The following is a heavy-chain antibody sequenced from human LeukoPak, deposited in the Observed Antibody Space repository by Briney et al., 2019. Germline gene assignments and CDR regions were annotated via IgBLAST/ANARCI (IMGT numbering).Heavy chain of an antibody. CDR2: IIPILGIA. CDR3: ARDRGSRRGIHLDY. Sequence: ASVKVSCKASGGTFSSYAISWVRQAPGQGLEWMGRIIPILGIANYAQKFQGRVTITADKSTSTAYMELSSLRSKDTAVYYCARDRGSRRGIHLDYWGQGTLVTVYS. J-gene: IGHJ4*02. CDR1: GGTFSSYA. D-gene: IGHD3-10*01. V-gene: IGHV1-69*04.